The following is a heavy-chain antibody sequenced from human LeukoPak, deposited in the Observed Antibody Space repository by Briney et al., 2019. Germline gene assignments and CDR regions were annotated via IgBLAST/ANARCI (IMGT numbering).Heavy chain of an antibody. J-gene: IGHJ4*02. D-gene: IGHD6-19*01. CDR3: ARDHPGYSSGWSDYFDY. CDR2: IYTSGST. V-gene: IGHV4-4*07. CDR1: GGSISSYY. Sequence: SETLSLTCTVSGGSISSYYWSWIRQPAGKGLEWIGRIYTSGSTNYNPSLKSRVTMSVDTSKNQFSLKLSSVTAADTAVYYCARDHPGYSSGWSDYFDYWGQGTLVTVSS.